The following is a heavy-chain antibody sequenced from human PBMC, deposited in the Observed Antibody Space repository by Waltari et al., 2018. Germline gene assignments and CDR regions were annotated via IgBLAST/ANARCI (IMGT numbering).Heavy chain of an antibody. CDR3: ARDFRSPHGYFDY. V-gene: IGHV3-33*01. CDR1: GFTLSPYA. J-gene: IGHJ4*02. D-gene: IGHD3-10*01. CDR2: ICYEGSNK. Sequence: VQLVESGGGVVKPGRSLSLSCATPGFTLSPYAFNWVGEAPGKGLDWVAGICYEGSNKKYADSVKGQFGISRDNSNNTLYLQVNSVRAEDTGVYYCARDFRSPHGYFDYWGQGSLVTVSS.